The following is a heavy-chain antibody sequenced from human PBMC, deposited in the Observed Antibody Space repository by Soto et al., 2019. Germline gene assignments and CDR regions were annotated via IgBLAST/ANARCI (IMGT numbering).Heavy chain of an antibody. V-gene: IGHV1-58*02. CDR3: ARYNSHQTTWLLDP. D-gene: IGHD4-17*01. CDR1: GFTFTSSA. Sequence: SVKVSCKASGFTFTSSAMQWVRQARGQRLEWIGWIVVGSGNTNYAQKFQERVTITRDMSTSTVYMDLSSLRSEDTAVYYCARYNSHQTTWLLDPWGQGTLVTVSS. CDR2: IVVGSGNT. J-gene: IGHJ5*02.